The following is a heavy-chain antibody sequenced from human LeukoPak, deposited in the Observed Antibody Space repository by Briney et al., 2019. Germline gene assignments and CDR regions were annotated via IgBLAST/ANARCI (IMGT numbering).Heavy chain of an antibody. J-gene: IGHJ6*02. V-gene: IGHV4-59*01. D-gene: IGHD5-12*01. CDR3: ARSGLDSRYYFGMDV. CDR1: GGSISSYY. Sequence: SETLSLTCTVSGGSISSYYWSWIRQPPGGGLEWIGYIYYSGSTNYNPSLKRRVTISLDTSKSQFSLKLRSVIAADTAVYYCARSGLDSRYYFGMDVWGQGTTVTVSS. CDR2: IYYSGST.